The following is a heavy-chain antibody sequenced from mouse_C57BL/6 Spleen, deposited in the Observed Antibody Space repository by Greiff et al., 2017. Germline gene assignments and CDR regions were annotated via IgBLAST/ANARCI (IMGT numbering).Heavy chain of an antibody. CDR2: INPNNGGT. V-gene: IGHV1-26*01. CDR3: ARGWITTVVPPDY. Sequence: EVKLQQSGPELVKPGASVKISCKASGYTFTDYYMNWVKQSHGKSLEWIGDINPNNGGTSYNQKFKGKATLTVDKSSSTAYMELRCPTSEDSSVYCCARGWITTVVPPDYWGQGTSLTVSS. D-gene: IGHD1-1*01. J-gene: IGHJ2*02. CDR1: GYTFTDYY.